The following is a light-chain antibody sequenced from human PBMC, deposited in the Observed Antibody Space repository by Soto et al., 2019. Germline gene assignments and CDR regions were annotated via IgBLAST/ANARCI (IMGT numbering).Light chain of an antibody. CDR3: QQYNSYSWT. J-gene: IGKJ1*01. V-gene: IGKV1-5*03. Sequence: DIRMTQSPSTLSASVGDRVTITCRASQSISSWLAWYQQKPGKAPKLLIYKASSFESGVPSRFSGSGSGTEFTLTISSLQPDDCATYYCQQYNSYSWTFGQGTKVEIK. CDR2: KAS. CDR1: QSISSW.